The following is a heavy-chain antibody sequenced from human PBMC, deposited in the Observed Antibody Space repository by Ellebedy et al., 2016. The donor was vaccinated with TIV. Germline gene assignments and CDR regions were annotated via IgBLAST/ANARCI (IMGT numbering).Heavy chain of an antibody. J-gene: IGHJ4*02. Sequence: LSLTCAASGFTFRNYSMSWVRQAPGQGLEWVSTLSSSGDSTYYADSVEGRFTISRDNSKSSLHLQMNGLRAEDTALYYCATGGRDYLFDYWGQGTLVTVSS. D-gene: IGHD4-17*01. V-gene: IGHV3-23*01. CDR3: ATGGRDYLFDY. CDR1: GFTFRNYS. CDR2: LSSSGDST.